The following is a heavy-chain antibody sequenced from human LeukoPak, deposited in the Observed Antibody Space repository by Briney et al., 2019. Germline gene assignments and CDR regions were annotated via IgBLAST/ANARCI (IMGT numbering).Heavy chain of an antibody. CDR2: IRYDGSNK. D-gene: IGHD2-2*01. Sequence: GGSLRLSCAASGFTFSSYGMHWVRQAPGKGLEWVAFIRYDGSNKYYADSVKGRFTISRDNSKNTLYLQMNSLRAEDTVVYYCAKDQGDIIVVPAATFDYWGQGTLVTVSS. V-gene: IGHV3-30*02. CDR1: GFTFSSYG. J-gene: IGHJ4*02. CDR3: AKDQGDIIVVPAATFDY.